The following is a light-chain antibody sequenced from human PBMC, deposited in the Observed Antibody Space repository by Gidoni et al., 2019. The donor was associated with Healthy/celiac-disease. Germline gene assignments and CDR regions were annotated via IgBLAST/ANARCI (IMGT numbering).Light chain of an antibody. Sequence: DIQLTQSPSFLSASVGDRVTITCRASQGISSYLAWYQQKPGKAPKLLIYAASTLQSGVPSRFSGSGSGTEFTLTISSLQTEDFATYYCQQRNSYPLSYTFGQGTKLEIK. J-gene: IGKJ2*01. V-gene: IGKV1-9*01. CDR2: AAS. CDR1: QGISSY. CDR3: QQRNSYPLSYT.